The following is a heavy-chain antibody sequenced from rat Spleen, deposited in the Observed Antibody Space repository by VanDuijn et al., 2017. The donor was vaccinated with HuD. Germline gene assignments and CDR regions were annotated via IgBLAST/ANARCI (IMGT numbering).Heavy chain of an antibody. CDR1: GFSLTSYN. J-gene: IGHJ2*01. D-gene: IGHD1-6*01. Sequence: QVQLMESGPGLVQPSETLSLTCTVSGFSLTSYNVHWVRQPPGKGLEWMGVIWTGGSTAYNSLLKSRLSISRDTSKNQVFLKMNSLQTEDTAMYFCARSYYGYTHYFNYWGQGVMVTVSS. CDR2: IWTGGST. CDR3: ARSYYGYTHYFNY. V-gene: IGHV2-45*01.